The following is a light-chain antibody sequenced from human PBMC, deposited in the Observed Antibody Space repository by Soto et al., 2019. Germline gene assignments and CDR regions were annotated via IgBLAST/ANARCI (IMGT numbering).Light chain of an antibody. CDR1: SGSVSTRYY. V-gene: IGLV8-61*01. CDR2: STS. Sequence: QTVVTQEPSFSVSPGGTVTLTSGVSSGSVSTRYYPSWYQQTPGQAPRTLIYSTSTRSSGVPDRFSGSIVGNKAALTISGAQADDESDYYCVLYMGSGIGVFGGGTKLTVL. J-gene: IGLJ3*02. CDR3: VLYMGSGIGV.